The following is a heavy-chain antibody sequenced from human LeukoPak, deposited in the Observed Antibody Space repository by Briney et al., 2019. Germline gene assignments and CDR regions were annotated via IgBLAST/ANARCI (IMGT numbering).Heavy chain of an antibody. D-gene: IGHD1-26*01. Sequence: TSETLSLTCTVSGGSISSGDYYWSWIRQPPGKGLEWIGYIYYSGSTYYNPSLKSRVTISVDTSKNQFSLKLSSVTAADTAVYYCARGGHALRGSYASYWGQGTLVTVSS. J-gene: IGHJ4*02. CDR2: IYYSGST. V-gene: IGHV4-30-4*01. CDR1: GGSISSGDYY. CDR3: ARGGHALRGSYASY.